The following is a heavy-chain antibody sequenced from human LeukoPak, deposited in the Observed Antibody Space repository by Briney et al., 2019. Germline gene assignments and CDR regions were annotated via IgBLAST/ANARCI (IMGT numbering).Heavy chain of an antibody. V-gene: IGHV4-34*01. CDR1: GTSFSGYY. D-gene: IGHD2-15*01. CDR3: ARGQYCDLIRCYSAGRNFDQ. J-gene: IGHJ4*02. CDR2: INHSGRI. Sequence: SESLSLTCAVHGTSFSGYYWSWIRQTPGKGLQWIGEINHSGRINYNPSLKSRVTISVDTSKNQFSLEFNSLTAADTATYYCARGQYCDLIRCYSAGRNFDQWGQGTLVTVSS.